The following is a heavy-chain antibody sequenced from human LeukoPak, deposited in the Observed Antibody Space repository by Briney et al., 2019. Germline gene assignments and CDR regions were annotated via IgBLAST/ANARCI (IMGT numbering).Heavy chain of an antibody. J-gene: IGHJ6*03. D-gene: IGHD2-8*01. V-gene: IGHV4-59*01. Sequence: SETLSLTCTVSGGSISSYYWSWIRQPPGTGLEWIGYISNSGSTNYNPSLKSRVTISVDTSKNQFSLTLSSVSAADTAVYYCARDPWSYYYMDVWGKGTTVTVSS. CDR3: ARDPWSYYYMDV. CDR2: ISNSGST. CDR1: GGSISSYY.